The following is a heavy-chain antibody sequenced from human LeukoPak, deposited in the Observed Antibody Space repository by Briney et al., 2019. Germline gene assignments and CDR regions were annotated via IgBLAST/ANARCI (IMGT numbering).Heavy chain of an antibody. CDR2: ISGSGGST. J-gene: IGHJ5*01. Sequence: GGSLRLSCAASGFTFSSYAMSWVRKAPGKGLEWVSGISGSGGSTYYADFVKGRFTISRDNSKSTLYLQMDSLRAEDTAIYYCARDANAGYSVNWFDPWGQGTLVTVSS. CDR1: GFTFSSYA. V-gene: IGHV3-23*01. D-gene: IGHD5/OR15-5a*01. CDR3: ARDANAGYSVNWFDP.